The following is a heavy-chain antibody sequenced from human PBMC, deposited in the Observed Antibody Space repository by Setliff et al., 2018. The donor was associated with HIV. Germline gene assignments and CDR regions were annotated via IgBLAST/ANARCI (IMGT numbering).Heavy chain of an antibody. D-gene: IGHD1-26*01. Sequence: KPSETLSLTCIVSGDSITTYYWSWIRQSPAKGLEWIGYINSSGSTKYNPSLKSRVTISIDTSKSQFPLRLNSVTAADTAVYYCARGGVGAALVWFDPWGQGTLVTVSS. CDR1: GDSITTYY. CDR2: INSSGST. CDR3: ARGGVGAALVWFDP. J-gene: IGHJ5*02. V-gene: IGHV4-59*13.